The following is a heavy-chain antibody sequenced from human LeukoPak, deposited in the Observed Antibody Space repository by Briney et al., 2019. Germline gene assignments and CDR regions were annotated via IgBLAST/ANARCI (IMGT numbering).Heavy chain of an antibody. D-gene: IGHD6-19*01. Sequence: ASVKVSCKASGYTFTGYYMHWVRQAPGQGLEWMGWINPNSGGTNYAQKFQGRVTMTRDTSVGTAYMELSRLRSDDTAVYYCAGLYSSGWYYFDYWGQGTLVTVSS. CDR3: AGLYSSGWYYFDY. V-gene: IGHV1-2*02. J-gene: IGHJ4*02. CDR2: INPNSGGT. CDR1: GYTFTGYY.